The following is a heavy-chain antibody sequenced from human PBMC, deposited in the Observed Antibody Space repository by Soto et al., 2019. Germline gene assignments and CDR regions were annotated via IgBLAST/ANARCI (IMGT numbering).Heavy chain of an antibody. CDR1: GGSVSSGSYY. D-gene: IGHD5-18*01. CDR3: ARDRSRDGYSDNAFDI. V-gene: IGHV4-61*01. Sequence: PSETLSLTCTVSGGSVSSGSYYWSWIRQPPGKGLEWIGYIYYSGSTNYNPSLKSRVTISVDTSKNQFSLKLSSVTAADTAVYYCARDRSRDGYSDNAFDIWGQGTMVTVSS. J-gene: IGHJ3*02. CDR2: IYYSGST.